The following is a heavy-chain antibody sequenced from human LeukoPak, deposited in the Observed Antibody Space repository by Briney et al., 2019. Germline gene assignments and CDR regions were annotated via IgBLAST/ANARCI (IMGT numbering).Heavy chain of an antibody. Sequence: GGSLRLSCAASGFTVKDNFMSWVRQAPGKGLEWVSVLYSGGATYYADSVKGRFTISRDNSKNIVFLQMNDLRTEDTAFYYCTRDSADYHFAYWGQGALVTVSS. CDR3: TRDSADYHFAY. V-gene: IGHV3-66*01. J-gene: IGHJ4*02. CDR1: GFTVKDNF. CDR2: LYSGGAT. D-gene: IGHD4-11*01.